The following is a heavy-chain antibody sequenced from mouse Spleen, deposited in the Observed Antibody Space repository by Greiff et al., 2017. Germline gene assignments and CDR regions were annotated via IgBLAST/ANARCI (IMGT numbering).Heavy chain of an antibody. CDR2: IDPSDSYT. Sequence: QVQLKQPGAELVMPGASVKLSCKASGYTFTSYWMHWVKQRPGQGLEWIGEIDPSDSYTNYNQKFKGKATLTVDKSSSTAYMQLSSLTSEDSAVYYCARSYYGNHEGFAYWGQGTLVTVSA. V-gene: IGHV1-69*01. CDR3: ARSYYGNHEGFAY. D-gene: IGHD2-10*01. J-gene: IGHJ3*01. CDR1: GYTFTSYW.